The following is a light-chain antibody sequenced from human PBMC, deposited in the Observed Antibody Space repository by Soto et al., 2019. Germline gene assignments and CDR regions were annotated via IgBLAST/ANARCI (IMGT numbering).Light chain of an antibody. CDR2: GAS. CDR3: QQYNTWPRT. V-gene: IGKV3-15*01. CDR1: QSVSSN. J-gene: IGKJ1*01. Sequence: EIVMTQSPATLSVSPGERATLSCRASQSVSSNLAWYQQKPGQAPRLLIYGASTRATGIPARFGGSGSGTDFTLTISSLQSEDFAVYYCQQYNTWPRTFGQGTKVEIK.